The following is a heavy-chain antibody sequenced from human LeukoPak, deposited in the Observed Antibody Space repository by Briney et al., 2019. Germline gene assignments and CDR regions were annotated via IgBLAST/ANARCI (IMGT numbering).Heavy chain of an antibody. V-gene: IGHV3-48*04. D-gene: IGHD4-23*01. J-gene: IGHJ5*02. CDR2: ISSTASSI. CDR3: ARDVTYHGGDWFDP. CDR1: EFTFSSY. Sequence: GGSLSLSCAASEFTFSSYMSWVRQAPGKGLEWVSYISSTASSIYYADSVKGRFTISRDNAKNSLYLQMNSLRAEDTAVYYCARDVTYHGGDWFDPWGQGTLVTVSS.